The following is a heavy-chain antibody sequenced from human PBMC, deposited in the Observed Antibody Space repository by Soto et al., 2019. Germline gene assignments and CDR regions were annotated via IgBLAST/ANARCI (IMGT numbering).Heavy chain of an antibody. CDR2: IYYSGSP. CDR3: ARQPDYDSSGYVPLFDY. CDR1: GVSISSCSYY. J-gene: IGHJ4*02. V-gene: IGHV4-39*01. Sequence: SETLSLTCTVSGVSISSCSYYWGWIRQPPGMGLEWTGSIYYSGSPSYNPSLKSRVTISVDTSKNQFSLKLSSVTAADTAVYYCARQPDYDSSGYVPLFDYWGQGTLVTVSS. D-gene: IGHD3-22*01.